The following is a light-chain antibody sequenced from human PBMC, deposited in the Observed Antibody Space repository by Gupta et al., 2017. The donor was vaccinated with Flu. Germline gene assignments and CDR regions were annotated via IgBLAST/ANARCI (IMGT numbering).Light chain of an antibody. CDR1: NIGIKK. V-gene: IGLV3-21*02. J-gene: IGLJ2*01. CDR2: DDS. Sequence: SYVLPQSPSVSVAPGHTASITCGGGNIGIKKVNWFQQQAGQAPVLVVADDSARPSEIPGRVSVSKSETTATLTITRVEAGDEADYYCQVWDSHGDPVIFGGGTKLTV. CDR3: QVWDSHGDPVI.